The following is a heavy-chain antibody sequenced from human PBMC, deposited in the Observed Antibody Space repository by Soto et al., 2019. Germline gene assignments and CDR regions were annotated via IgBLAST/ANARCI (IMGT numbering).Heavy chain of an antibody. D-gene: IGHD4-17*01. CDR2: ILYDGSNQ. CDR3: AREPSTVTTLYYFHY. Sequence: GGSLRLSCTASGFTFSSYGMHWVRQGPGKGLEWVVVILYDGSNQHYAHSVKGRFTISRDNSKNTVYLEMNSLRAEDTAVYYCAREPSTVTTLYYFHYWGRGTLVTVSS. CDR1: GFTFSSYG. V-gene: IGHV3-30*03. J-gene: IGHJ4*02.